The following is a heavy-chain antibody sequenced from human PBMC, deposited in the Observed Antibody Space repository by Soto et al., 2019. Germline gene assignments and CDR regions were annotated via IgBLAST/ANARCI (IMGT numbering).Heavy chain of an antibody. CDR1: GGTFSSYA. CDR2: IIPIFGTA. J-gene: IGHJ2*01. Sequence: SVKVSCKASGGTFSSYAISWVRQAPGQGLEWMGGIIPIFGTANYAQKFQGRVTITADESTSTAYMELSSLRSEDTAVYYCARAGGDGYNSWYFDLWGRGALVTVSS. CDR3: ARAGGDGYNSWYFDL. D-gene: IGHD2-21*01. V-gene: IGHV1-69*13.